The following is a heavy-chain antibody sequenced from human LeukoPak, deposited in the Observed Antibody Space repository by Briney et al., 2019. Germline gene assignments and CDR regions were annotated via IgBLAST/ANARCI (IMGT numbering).Heavy chain of an antibody. Sequence: PSETLSLTCTVSGGSISSYYWSWIRQPPGKGLEWIGYIYYSGSTNYNPSLKSRVTISVDTSKNQFSLKLSSVTAADTAVYYCARDKALRDGYNGFDYWGQGTLVTVSS. CDR1: GGSISSYY. CDR3: ARDKALRDGYNGFDY. D-gene: IGHD5-24*01. V-gene: IGHV4-59*01. J-gene: IGHJ4*02. CDR2: IYYSGST.